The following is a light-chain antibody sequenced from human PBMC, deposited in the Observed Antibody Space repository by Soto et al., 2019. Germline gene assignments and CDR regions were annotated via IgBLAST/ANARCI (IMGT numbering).Light chain of an antibody. CDR1: QTISSW. J-gene: IGKJ1*01. Sequence: DIQMTQSPSTLSGSVGDRVTITCRASQTISSWLAWYQQKPGKAPKLLIYKASSLESGVPSRFSGSGSGTELTLTISSLQPDDFATYYCQRYNSYPWTFGQGTKVDI. CDR2: KAS. CDR3: QRYNSYPWT. V-gene: IGKV1-5*03.